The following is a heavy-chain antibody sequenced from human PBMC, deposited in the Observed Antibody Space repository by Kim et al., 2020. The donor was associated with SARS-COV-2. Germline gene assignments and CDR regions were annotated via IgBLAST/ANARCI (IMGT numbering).Heavy chain of an antibody. V-gene: IGHV4-39*01. D-gene: IGHD3-22*01. CDR1: GGSISSSSYY. CDR2: IYYSGST. CDR3: ARSRMYYDSTGYYYAYYFEH. Sequence: SETLSLTCTVSGGSISSSSYYWGWIRQPPGKGLDWIGSIYYSGSTYYNPSLKRRVTISVYTSKNQFALKLISVTAADTAVYYCARSRMYYDSTGYYYAYYFEHWGQGTLVTVSS. J-gene: IGHJ4*02.